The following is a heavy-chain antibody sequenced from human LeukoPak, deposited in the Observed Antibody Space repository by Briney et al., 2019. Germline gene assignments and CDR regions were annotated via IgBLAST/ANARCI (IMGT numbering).Heavy chain of an antibody. J-gene: IGHJ4*02. V-gene: IGHV3-23*01. CDR2: ISGSGGST. D-gene: IGHD2-2*01. CDR3: ATVPAAIPTVD. Sequence: GGSLRLSCAASGFTFSSYAMSWVRQAPGKGLEWVSAISGSGGSTYYADSVKGRFTISRDNSKNTLYLQMNRLREEDTAVYYCATVPAAIPTVDWGQGTLVTASS. CDR1: GFTFSSYA.